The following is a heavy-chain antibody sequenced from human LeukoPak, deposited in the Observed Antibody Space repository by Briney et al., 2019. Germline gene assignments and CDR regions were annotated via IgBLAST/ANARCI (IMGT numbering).Heavy chain of an antibody. D-gene: IGHD6-19*01. J-gene: IGHJ4*02. CDR2: MNPNSGNT. CDR3: ARGKIAVAGTAYYFDY. V-gene: IGHV1-8*01. Sequence: ASVNVSCKASGYTFTSYDINWVRQATGQGLEWMGWMNPNSGNTGYAQKFQGRVTMTRNTSISTAYMELSSLRSEDTAVYYSARGKIAVAGTAYYFDYWGQGTLVTVSS. CDR1: GYTFTSYD.